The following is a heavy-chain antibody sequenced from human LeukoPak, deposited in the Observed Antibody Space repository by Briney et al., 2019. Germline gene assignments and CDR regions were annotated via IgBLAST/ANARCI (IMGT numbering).Heavy chain of an antibody. CDR2: INPSGGST. CDR3: ARAVWELPPLFDY. D-gene: IGHD1-26*01. CDR1: GYTFTSYY. J-gene: IGHJ4*02. V-gene: IGHV1-46*01. Sequence: ASVKVSCKASGYTFTSYYMHWLRQAPGQGLEWMGIINPSGGSTSYAQKFQGRVTMTRDMSTSTVYMELSSLRSEDTAVYYCARAVWELPPLFDYWGQGTLVTVSS.